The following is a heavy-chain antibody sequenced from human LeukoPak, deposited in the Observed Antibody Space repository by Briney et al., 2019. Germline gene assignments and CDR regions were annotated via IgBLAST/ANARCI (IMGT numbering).Heavy chain of an antibody. Sequence: GGSLRLSCAASGFTFDDYGMGWVRQAPGKGLEWVSGINWNGGSTGYADSVKGRFTISRDNAKNSLYLQMNSLRAEDTALYYCARVGTEVRGVIIIYYYYYMDVWGKGTTVTVSS. CDR3: ARVGTEVRGVIIIYYYYYMDV. D-gene: IGHD3-10*01. J-gene: IGHJ6*03. CDR1: GFTFDDYG. V-gene: IGHV3-20*04. CDR2: INWNGGST.